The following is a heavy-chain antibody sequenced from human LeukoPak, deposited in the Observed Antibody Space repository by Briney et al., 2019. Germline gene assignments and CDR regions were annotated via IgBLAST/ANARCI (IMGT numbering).Heavy chain of an antibody. CDR1: GYTFTSYY. Sequence: ASVKVSCKASGYTFTSYYMHWVRHAPGQGLEWMGIINPSGGSTSYAQKFQGRVTMTRDTSTSTVYMELSSLRSEDTAVYYCARDLPFRDAFDIWGQGTMVTVSS. CDR3: ARDLPFRDAFDI. CDR2: INPSGGST. J-gene: IGHJ3*02. V-gene: IGHV1-46*01.